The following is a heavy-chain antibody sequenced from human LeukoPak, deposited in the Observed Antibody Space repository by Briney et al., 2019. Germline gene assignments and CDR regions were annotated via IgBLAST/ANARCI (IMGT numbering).Heavy chain of an antibody. J-gene: IGHJ5*02. CDR2: ISSSSSTM. CDR3: ARDKGYCSGGSCYAWFDP. Sequence: GGSLRLSCAASGYTISSSGMIWVRQAPGKGLEWVSFISSSSSTMSYADSVKGRFTISRDNAKNSLYLQMNSLRDEDTAVYYCARDKGYCSGGSCYAWFDPWGQGTLVTVSS. D-gene: IGHD2-15*01. CDR1: GYTISSSG. V-gene: IGHV3-48*02.